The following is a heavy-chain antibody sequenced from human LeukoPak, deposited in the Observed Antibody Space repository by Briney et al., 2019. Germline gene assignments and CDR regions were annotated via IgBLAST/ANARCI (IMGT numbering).Heavy chain of an antibody. V-gene: IGHV3-21*01. D-gene: IGHD4-23*01. CDR1: GFTFSSYA. CDR2: ISSSSSYI. Sequence: GGSLRLSCAASGFTFSSYAMSWVRQAPGKGLEWVSSISSSSSYIYYADSVKGRFTISRDNAKNSLYLQMNSLRAEDTAVYYCATFVVTPTEGYYYYYMDVWGKGTTVTVSS. CDR3: ATFVVTPTEGYYYYYMDV. J-gene: IGHJ6*03.